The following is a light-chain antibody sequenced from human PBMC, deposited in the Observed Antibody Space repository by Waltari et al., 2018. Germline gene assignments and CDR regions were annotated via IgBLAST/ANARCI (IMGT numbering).Light chain of an antibody. CDR3: AAWDDSLSGVV. V-gene: IGLV1-47*01. J-gene: IGLJ2*01. CDR1: SSNIGSNY. CDR2: RNN. Sequence: QSVLTQPPSASGTPGQRVTISCSGSSSNIGSNYVYWYQQPPGTAPKPLDYRNNQRPSGVPGRFSGSKSGTSASLAISGLRSEDEADYYCAAWDDSLSGVVFGGGTKLTVL.